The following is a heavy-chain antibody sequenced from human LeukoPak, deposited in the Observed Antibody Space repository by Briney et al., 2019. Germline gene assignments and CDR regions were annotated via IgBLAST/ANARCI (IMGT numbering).Heavy chain of an antibody. V-gene: IGHV4-39*01. Sequence: GSLRLSCAASGFTFSSYSMNWVRQPPGKGLEWIGSIYYSGNTYYNPSLKSRVTISVDTSKNQFSLKLSSVTAADTAVYYCARHAIDSNGYYLDYFDYWGQGTLVTVSS. CDR3: ARHAIDSNGYYLDYFDY. D-gene: IGHD3-22*01. CDR1: GFTFSSYSMN. CDR2: IYYSGNT. J-gene: IGHJ4*02.